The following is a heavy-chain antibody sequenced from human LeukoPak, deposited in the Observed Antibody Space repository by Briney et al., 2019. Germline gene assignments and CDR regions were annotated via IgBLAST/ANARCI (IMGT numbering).Heavy chain of an antibody. Sequence: PGGSLRLSCAAPGFTFSAYWMAWVRQAPGKGLGWVANMKQDGREKHYVDSVKGRFTISRDNARNSLYLQMNSLRAEDSAVYYCARDDVGALDYWGQGTLVTVSS. V-gene: IGHV3-7*01. D-gene: IGHD3-16*01. CDR3: ARDDVGALDY. CDR1: GFTFSAYW. CDR2: MKQDGREK. J-gene: IGHJ4*02.